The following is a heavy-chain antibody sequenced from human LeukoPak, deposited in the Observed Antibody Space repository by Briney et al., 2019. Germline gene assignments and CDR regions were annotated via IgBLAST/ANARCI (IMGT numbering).Heavy chain of an antibody. V-gene: IGHV3-66*01. CDR3: AGMVRGAMWKWNWFDP. CDR1: GLTVSANY. D-gene: IGHD3-10*01. CDR2: ISTGGGT. Sequence: GGSLRLSCAVSGLTVSANYMSWVRQAPGKGLEGVSTISTGGGTYYADSVKDRFSISRDNSKNTLYLQMNTLRADDTAVYYCAGMVRGAMWKWNWFDPWGQGTLVSVSS. J-gene: IGHJ5*02.